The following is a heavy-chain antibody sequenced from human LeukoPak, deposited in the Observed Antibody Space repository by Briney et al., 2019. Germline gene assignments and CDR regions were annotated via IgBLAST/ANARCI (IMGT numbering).Heavy chain of an antibody. D-gene: IGHD2-21*01. CDR1: GGSIRNYY. V-gene: IGHV4-59*01. CDR2: TSDSGNT. CDR3: ARWHSHGRYFDY. J-gene: IGHJ4*02. Sequence: SETLSLTCTVSGGSIRNYYWNWIRQPPGKGLEWIGCTSDSGNTDYKPSLKSRVTISVDTSKNQFSLKLTSATAADTAVYYCARWHSHGRYFDYWGQGALVTVSS.